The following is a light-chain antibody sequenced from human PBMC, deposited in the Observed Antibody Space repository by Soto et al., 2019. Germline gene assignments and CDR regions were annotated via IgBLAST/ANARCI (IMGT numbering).Light chain of an antibody. Sequence: EIVLTQSPGTLSLSPGERATLSCRASQTVSSAYLAWYQQKPGQPPRLLIFATSSRATGIPDRFSGSGSGTDFTLTISRLEPEDFAVYYCQEYGGSPLYAFGQGTKLEIK. V-gene: IGKV3-20*01. CDR3: QEYGGSPLYA. CDR1: QTVSSAY. J-gene: IGKJ2*01. CDR2: ATS.